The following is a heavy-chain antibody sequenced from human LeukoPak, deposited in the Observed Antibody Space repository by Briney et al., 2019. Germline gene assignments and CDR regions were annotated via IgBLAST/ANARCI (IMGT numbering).Heavy chain of an antibody. J-gene: IGHJ4*02. CDR1: GFTFSSYA. CDR3: AKDGGGGYGDYEGY. D-gene: IGHD4-17*01. V-gene: IGHV3-23*01. CDR2: ISGSGGST. Sequence: GGSLGLSCAASGFTFSSYAMSWVRQAPGKGLEGVSAISGSGGSTYYADSVKGRFTISRDNSKNTLYLQMNSLRAEDTAVYYCAKDGGGGYGDYEGYWGQGTLVTVSS.